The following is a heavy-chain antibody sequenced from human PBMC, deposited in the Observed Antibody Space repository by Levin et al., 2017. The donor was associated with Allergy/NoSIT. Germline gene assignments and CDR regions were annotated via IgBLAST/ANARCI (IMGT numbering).Heavy chain of an antibody. CDR1: GGTFSSYA. CDR2: IIPIFGTA. J-gene: IGHJ3*02. D-gene: IGHD3-3*01. CDR3: ARDLEPFTILGVGGFDS. Sequence: SVKVSCKASGGTFSSYAISWVRQAPGQGLEWMGGIIPIFGTANYAQKFQGRVTITADESTSTAYMELSSLRSEDTAVYYCARDLEPFTILGVGGFDSWGQGTMVTVSS. V-gene: IGHV1-69*13.